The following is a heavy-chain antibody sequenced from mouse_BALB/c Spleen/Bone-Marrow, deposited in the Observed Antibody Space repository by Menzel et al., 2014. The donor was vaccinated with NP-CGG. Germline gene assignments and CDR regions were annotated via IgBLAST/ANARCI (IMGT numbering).Heavy chain of an antibody. V-gene: IGHV1S81*02. Sequence: VQLQQSGAELVKPGASVKLSCKASGYTFTNYWMHWVKQRPGQGLEWIGEINPSNGRTNYNEKFKSKATLTVDKSSSTVYMQLSSLTSEDSAVYDCARGFDYWGQAATPTVSS. J-gene: IGHJ2*01. CDR1: GYTFTNYW. CDR2: INPSNGRT. CDR3: ARGFDY.